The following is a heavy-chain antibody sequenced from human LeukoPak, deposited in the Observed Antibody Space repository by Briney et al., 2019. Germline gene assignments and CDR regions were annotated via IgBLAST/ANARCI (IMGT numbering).Heavy chain of an antibody. CDR1: RFTFTNSW. D-gene: IGHD2-2*01. J-gene: IGHJ4*02. Sequence: GRSLRLSCGASRFTFTNSWMPWVPQAPGKGLMSVSYMNGAGSTISHADSVKGGFTMSRDNAKNTLHLQMNSLRDDDTAVYFCVRGTSYWYGIDYWGQGTLVTVSS. CDR3: VRGTSYWYGIDY. V-gene: IGHV3-74*01. CDR2: MNGAGSTI.